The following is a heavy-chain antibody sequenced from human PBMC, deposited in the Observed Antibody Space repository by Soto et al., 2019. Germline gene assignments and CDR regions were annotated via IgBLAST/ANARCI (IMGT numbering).Heavy chain of an antibody. CDR2: IWYDGSNK. CDR3: ARGGYYDYVWGSYHGMDV. D-gene: IGHD3-16*02. J-gene: IGHJ6*02. Sequence: QVQLVESGGGVVQPGRSLRLSCAASGFTFSSYGMHWVRQAPGKGLEWVAVIWYDGSNKYYADSVKGRFTISRDNSKNTRYLQMNSLRAEDTAVYYCARGGYYDYVWGSYHGMDVWGQGTTVTVSS. CDR1: GFTFSSYG. V-gene: IGHV3-33*01.